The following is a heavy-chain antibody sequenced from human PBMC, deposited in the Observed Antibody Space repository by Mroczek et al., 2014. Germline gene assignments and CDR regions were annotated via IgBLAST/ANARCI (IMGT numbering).Heavy chain of an antibody. CDR3: ARDGQSHHDYSTPTYYYGMDV. CDR1: GGTFSSYT. V-gene: IGHV1-69*09. CDR2: IIPILGIA. D-gene: IGHD4-11*01. Sequence: QVQLQESGAEVKKPGSSVKVSCKASGGTFSSYTISWVRQAPGQGLEWMGRIIPILGIANYAQKFQGRVTITADKSTSTAYMELSSLRSEDTAVYYCARDGQSHHDYSTPTYYYGMDVWGQGTHGHRLL. J-gene: IGHJ6*02.